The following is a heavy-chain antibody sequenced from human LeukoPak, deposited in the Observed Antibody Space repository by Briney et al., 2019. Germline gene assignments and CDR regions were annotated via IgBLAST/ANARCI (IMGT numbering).Heavy chain of an antibody. J-gene: IGHJ4*02. Sequence: PGGSLRLSCAASGFTFSSYAMSWVRQAPGKGLEWVSAISGSGGSTYYADSVKGRFTISRDNSKNTLYLQMNSLRAEDTAVYYCAARGYSGYDYDDYWGQGTLVTVSS. CDR3: AARGYSGYDYDDY. V-gene: IGHV3-23*01. CDR1: GFTFSSYA. CDR2: ISGSGGST. D-gene: IGHD5-12*01.